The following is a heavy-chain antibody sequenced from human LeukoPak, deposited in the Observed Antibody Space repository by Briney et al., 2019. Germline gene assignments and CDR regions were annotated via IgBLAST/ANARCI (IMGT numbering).Heavy chain of an antibody. CDR1: CGSFSGYY. D-gene: IGHD2-2*01. J-gene: IGHJ4*02. CDR3: ARSHPAAMNY. V-gene: IGHV4-34*01. Sequence: KPSETLSLTCAVYCGSFSGYYWSWIRQPPGKGLEWIGEINHSGSTNYNPSLKSRVTISVDTSKNQFSLKLSSVTAADTAVYYCARSHPAAMNYWGQGTLVTVSS. CDR2: INHSGST.